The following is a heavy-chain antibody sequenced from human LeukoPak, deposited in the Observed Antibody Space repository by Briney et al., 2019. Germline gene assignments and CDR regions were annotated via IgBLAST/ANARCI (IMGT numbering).Heavy chain of an antibody. J-gene: IGHJ5*02. V-gene: IGHV4-59*01. CDR3: ARDRGLYGEVLFDP. CDR1: GHSFSSYY. Sequence: SETLSLPYTVWGHSFSSYYWLCIRQPPGKGLEWIGYIYYSVDYSGSTNYNPSLKSRVTISVDTSKYQFSLKLTSVTAADTAVYYCARDRGLYGEVLFDPWGKGTLVTVSS. CDR2: IYYSVDYSGST. D-gene: IGHD3-10*01.